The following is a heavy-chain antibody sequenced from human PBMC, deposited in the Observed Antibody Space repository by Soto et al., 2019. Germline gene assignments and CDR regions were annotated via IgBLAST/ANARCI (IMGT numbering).Heavy chain of an antibody. D-gene: IGHD1-1*01. CDR2: MSYGGRSK. CDR1: GFSFSSYG. V-gene: IGHV3-30*18. Sequence: QVQLVESGGGVVQPGRSLRLSCAASGFSFSSYGMHWVRQAPGKGLEWMAIMSYGGRSKDYADSVKGRFTISRDNSRNTLYLQMNSLRADDTAVYYCAKERNRNDLFDHWGQGTLVTVSS. J-gene: IGHJ4*02. CDR3: AKERNRNDLFDH.